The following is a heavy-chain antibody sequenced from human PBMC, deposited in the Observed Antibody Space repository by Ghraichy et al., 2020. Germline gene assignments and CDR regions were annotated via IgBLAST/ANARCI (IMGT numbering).Heavy chain of an antibody. D-gene: IGHD4-17*01. CDR3: ARDPFRANTVTTFRYGMDV. CDR2: ISAYNGNT. CDR1: GYTFTSYG. Sequence: ASVKVSCKDSGYTFTSYGISWVRQAPGQGLEWMGWISAYNGNTNYAQKLQGRVTMTTDTSTSTAYMELRSLRSDDTAVYYCARDPFRANTVTTFRYGMDVWGQGTTVTVSS. V-gene: IGHV1-18*01. J-gene: IGHJ6*02.